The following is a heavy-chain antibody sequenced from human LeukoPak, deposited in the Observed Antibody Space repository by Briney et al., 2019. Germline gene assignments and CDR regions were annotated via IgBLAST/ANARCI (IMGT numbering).Heavy chain of an antibody. CDR2: ISAYNGNT. J-gene: IGHJ6*02. CDR1: GYTFTSYG. CDR3: ARDLWVSYGSSGYYPDYYYYGMDA. Sequence: ASVKVSCKASGYTFTSYGISWVRQAPGQGLEWVGWISAYNGNTNYAQKLQGRVTMTTDTSTSTAYMELRSLRSDDTAVYYCARDLWVSYGSSGYYPDYYYYGMDAWGQGTTVTVSS. V-gene: IGHV1-18*01. D-gene: IGHD3-22*01.